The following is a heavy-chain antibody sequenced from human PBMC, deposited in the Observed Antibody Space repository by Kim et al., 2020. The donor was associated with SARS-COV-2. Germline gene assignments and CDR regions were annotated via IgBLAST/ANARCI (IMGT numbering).Heavy chain of an antibody. CDR2: IYYSGSS. Sequence: SETLSLTCTVSGGSISSSSYYWGWIRQPPGKGLEWIGSIYYSGSSYYNPSLKSRVTISVDTSKNQFSLKLSSVTAADTAGYYCATSLGYCSGGSCDHYGLDGWGQGTTVTVSS. D-gene: IGHD2-15*01. CDR3: ATSLGYCSGGSCDHYGLDG. V-gene: IGHV4-39*01. CDR1: GGSISSSSYY. J-gene: IGHJ6*02.